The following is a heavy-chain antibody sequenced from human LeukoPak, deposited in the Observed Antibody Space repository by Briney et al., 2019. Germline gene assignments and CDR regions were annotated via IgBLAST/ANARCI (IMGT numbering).Heavy chain of an antibody. CDR1: GFTVSSNY. Sequence: GGSLRLSCAASGFTVSSNYMSGVRQAPGRGLEWVSVIYSGGSTYYADSVKGRFTISRDNSKNTLYLQMNSLRAEDTAVYYCARESRWNYYDSSGYYYYFDYWGQGTLVTVSS. J-gene: IGHJ4*02. CDR2: IYSGGST. D-gene: IGHD3-22*01. V-gene: IGHV3-66*01. CDR3: ARESRWNYYDSSGYYYYFDY.